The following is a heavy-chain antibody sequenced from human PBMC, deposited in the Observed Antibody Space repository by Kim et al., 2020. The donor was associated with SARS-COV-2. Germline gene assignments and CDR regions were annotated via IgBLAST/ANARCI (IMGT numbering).Heavy chain of an antibody. CDR2: FIPIFQKTP. Sequence: SVKVSCRPSGCTFNNYIISWVRQAPGHGLEWMGMFIPIFQKTPNYAQWFQGRVTITADASTSTAYKELSSLRSEDTAIYYCTRQNHSGWSDFDYWGQGTLVTASS. J-gene: IGHJ4*02. V-gene: IGHV1-69*13. D-gene: IGHD6-19*01. CDR1: GCTFNNYI. CDR3: TRQNHSGWSDFDY.